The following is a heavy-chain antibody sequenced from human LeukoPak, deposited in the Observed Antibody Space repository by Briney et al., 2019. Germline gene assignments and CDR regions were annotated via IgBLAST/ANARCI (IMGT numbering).Heavy chain of an antibody. J-gene: IGHJ4*02. CDR3: ARDNIKDY. CDR2: ISYDGSNK. CDR1: GFTFSTYT. V-gene: IGHV3-30-3*01. D-gene: IGHD1-14*01. Sequence: PGRSLRLSCAASGFTFSTYTLHWVRQAPGKGLEWVAVISYDGSNKYYADSVKGRFTISRDNSKNTLYLRMNSLRAEDTAVYYCARDNIKDYWGQGTLVTVSS.